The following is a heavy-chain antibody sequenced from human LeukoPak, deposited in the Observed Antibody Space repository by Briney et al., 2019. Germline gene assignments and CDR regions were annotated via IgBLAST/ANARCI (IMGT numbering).Heavy chain of an antibody. V-gene: IGHV1-46*01. CDR1: GYTFTSYY. D-gene: IGHD1-26*01. J-gene: IGHJ4*02. CDR2: INPSGGST. Sequence: ASVKVSCKASGYTFTSYYMHWVRQAPGQGLEWMGIINPSGGSTSYAQKFQGRVTMTEDTSTDTAYMELSSLRSEDTAVYYCATAGIVGASIDYWGQGTLVTVSS. CDR3: ATAGIVGASIDY.